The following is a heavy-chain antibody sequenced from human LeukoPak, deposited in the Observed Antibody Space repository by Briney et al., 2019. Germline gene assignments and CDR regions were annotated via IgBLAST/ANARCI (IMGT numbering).Heavy chain of an antibody. V-gene: IGHV4-59*08. CDR1: GGSIGSYY. CDR2: IYDSGST. CDR3: ARHRPPGYYGSGSYYNFFDY. J-gene: IGHJ4*02. D-gene: IGHD3-10*01. Sequence: PSETLSLTCTVSGGSIGSYYWSWIRQPPGKGLEWIGYIYDSGSTNYNPSLKSRVTISVDTSKNQFSLKLSSVTAADTAVYYCARHRPPGYYGSGSYYNFFDYWGQGTLVTVSS.